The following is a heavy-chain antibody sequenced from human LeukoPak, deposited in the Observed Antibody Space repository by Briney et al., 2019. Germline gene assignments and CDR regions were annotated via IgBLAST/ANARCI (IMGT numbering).Heavy chain of an antibody. J-gene: IGHJ4*02. CDR2: ISSSSSYI. CDR3: ASAGSIQLWTLDY. CDR1: GFTFSNSP. D-gene: IGHD5-18*01. V-gene: IGHV3-21*01. Sequence: PGGSLRLSCAASGFTFSNSPMHWVRQAPGKGLEWVSSISSSSSYIYYADSVKGRFAISRDNAKNSLYLQMNSLRAEDTAVYYCASAGSIQLWTLDYWGQGTLVTVSS.